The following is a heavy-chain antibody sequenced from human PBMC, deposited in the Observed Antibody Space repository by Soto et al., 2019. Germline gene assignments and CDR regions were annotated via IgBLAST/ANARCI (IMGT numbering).Heavy chain of an antibody. CDR1: GFTFSSYA. J-gene: IGHJ4*02. Sequence: PGGSLRLSCAASGFTFSSYAMSWVRQAPGKGLEWVSAISGSGGSTYYADSVKGRFTISRDNSKNTLYLQMNSLRAEDTAVYYCAKDLAPNDILTGYYTPPFDYWGQGTLVTV. V-gene: IGHV3-23*01. CDR2: ISGSGGST. CDR3: AKDLAPNDILTGYYTPPFDY. D-gene: IGHD3-9*01.